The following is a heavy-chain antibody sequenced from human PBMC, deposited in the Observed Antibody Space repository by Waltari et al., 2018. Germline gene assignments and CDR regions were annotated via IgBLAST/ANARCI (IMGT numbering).Heavy chain of an antibody. V-gene: IGHV4-4*02. CDR1: GDSTISNYF. CDR2: VDRSGRT. Sequence: FQLQEPVPGLVKPSGTLSLTCVAPGDSTISNYFWSWVRQSPGKGLEWIGQVDRSGRTNYSPSFASRVIMSLDTNHFSLNMHSATAADTAVYYCARDRGRGLYLDSWGRGILVSVSP. J-gene: IGHJ4*02. D-gene: IGHD2-15*01. CDR3: ARDRGRGLYLDS.